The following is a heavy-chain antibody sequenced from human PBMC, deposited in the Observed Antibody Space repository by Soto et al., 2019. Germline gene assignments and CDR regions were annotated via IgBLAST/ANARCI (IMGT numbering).Heavy chain of an antibody. CDR2: IYHSGPT. D-gene: IGHD4-17*01. CDR1: GGYISSSNW. Sequence: SETLSLTCAVSGGYISSSNWWSWVRQPPGKGLEWIGEIYHSGPTYYNPSLKSRVTISVDRSKNQFSLKLSSVTAADTAVYYCARLTYGDYIFDYWGQGTLVTVSS. V-gene: IGHV4-4*02. CDR3: ARLTYGDYIFDY. J-gene: IGHJ4*02.